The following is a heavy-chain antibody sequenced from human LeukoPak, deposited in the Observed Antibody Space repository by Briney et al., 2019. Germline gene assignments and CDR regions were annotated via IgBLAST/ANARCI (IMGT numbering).Heavy chain of an antibody. V-gene: IGHV3-21*01. CDR3: ARVAWRVSAGHSNSWRADS. CDR2: ITTDSNTV. Sequence: GGSLRLSCKATGFTFSSFILTWVRQTPGKGLEWVSSITTDSNTVHYTLSVKNRFTISRDDAKQTLYLKMNRLGADDTAVYYCARVAWRVSAGHSNSWRADSWGQGILVTVSS. J-gene: IGHJ4*02. CDR1: GFTFSSFI. D-gene: IGHD1-1*01.